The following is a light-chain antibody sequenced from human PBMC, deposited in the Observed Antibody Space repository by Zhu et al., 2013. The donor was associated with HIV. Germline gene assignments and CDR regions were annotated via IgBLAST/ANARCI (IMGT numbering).Light chain of an antibody. CDR3: QQRSNWSLT. J-gene: IGKJ4*01. CDR1: QSLSSSY. Sequence: DIVLTQSPGTLSLSPGERATLSCRASQSLSSSYLAWYQQEPGQPPRLLIYGASSRATGIPDRFSGSGSETDFTLSISRLEPEDFAVYYCQQRSNWSLTFGGGTKVEIK. V-gene: IGKV3D-20*02. CDR2: GAS.